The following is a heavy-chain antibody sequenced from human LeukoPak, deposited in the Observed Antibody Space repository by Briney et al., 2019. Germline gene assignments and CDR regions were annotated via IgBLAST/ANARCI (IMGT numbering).Heavy chain of an antibody. J-gene: IGHJ3*02. CDR1: GGSISSSSYY. D-gene: IGHD3-22*01. V-gene: IGHV4-39*01. CDR2: IYYSGST. Sequence: SETLPLTCTVSGGSISSSSYYWGWIRQPPGKGLEWIGSIYYSGSTYYNPSLKSRVTISVDTSKNQFSLKLSSVTAADTAVYYCARLPVSDYYDSSGYYYAPGAFDIWGQGTMVTVSS. CDR3: ARLPVSDYYDSSGYYYAPGAFDI.